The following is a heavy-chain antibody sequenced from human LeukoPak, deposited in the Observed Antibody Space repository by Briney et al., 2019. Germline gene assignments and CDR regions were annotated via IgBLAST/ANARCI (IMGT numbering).Heavy chain of an antibody. V-gene: IGHV1-46*01. CDR1: GDIFSTYY. Sequence: ASVKVSCKASGDIFSTYYIQWVRQAPGQGLEWMGMINPQGGTTSYTQKFQDRVTMTRDTSTSTVYMQLSSLRSEDTAVYYCARGGVRDTSGWSNWYCDLWGRGTLVTVSS. J-gene: IGHJ2*01. CDR2: INPQGGTT. CDR3: ARGGVRDTSGWSNWYCDL. D-gene: IGHD3-22*01.